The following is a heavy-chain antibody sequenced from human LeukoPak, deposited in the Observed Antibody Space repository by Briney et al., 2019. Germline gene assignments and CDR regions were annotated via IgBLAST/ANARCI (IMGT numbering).Heavy chain of an antibody. V-gene: IGHV1-2*02. Sequence: ASVKVSCKASGYTFTGYYMHWVRQAPGQGLEWMGWINPNSGGTNYAQKFQGRVTMTRDTSISTAYMELSRLRSDDTAVYYCARETWGRTVTLYIVATITRIGYFDYWGQGTLVTVSS. CDR2: INPNSGGT. D-gene: IGHD5-12*01. CDR1: GYTFTGYY. CDR3: ARETWGRTVTLYIVATITRIGYFDY. J-gene: IGHJ4*02.